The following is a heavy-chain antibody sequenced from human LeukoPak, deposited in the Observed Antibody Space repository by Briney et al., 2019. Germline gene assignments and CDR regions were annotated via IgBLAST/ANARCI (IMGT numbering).Heavy chain of an antibody. Sequence: GESLKISCKVSGYRLTNNWIGWVRQVPGKGLEWMGIIYPGYSDTRYSPSFQGQVTFSVDTSTSTVYLQWSSLKASDTAIYYCARFALSSSPDYWGQGTLVTVSP. CDR2: IYPGYSDT. D-gene: IGHD6-13*01. V-gene: IGHV5-51*01. CDR1: GYRLTNNW. CDR3: ARFALSSSPDY. J-gene: IGHJ4*02.